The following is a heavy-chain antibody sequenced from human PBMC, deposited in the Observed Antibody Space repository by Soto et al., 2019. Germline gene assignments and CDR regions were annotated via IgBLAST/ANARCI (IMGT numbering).Heavy chain of an antibody. J-gene: IGHJ6*02. Sequence: QVQLQESGPGLVKPSQTLSLTCTVSGGSISRGGYYWSWIRQHPGKGLEWIGYIYYSGSTYYNPSLKSRVTISVDTSKNQFALKLSSVTAADTAVYYCARDGTVVTPRGMDVWGQGTTVTVSS. CDR3: ARDGTVVTPRGMDV. V-gene: IGHV4-31*03. CDR2: IYYSGST. CDR1: GGSISRGGYY. D-gene: IGHD2-21*02.